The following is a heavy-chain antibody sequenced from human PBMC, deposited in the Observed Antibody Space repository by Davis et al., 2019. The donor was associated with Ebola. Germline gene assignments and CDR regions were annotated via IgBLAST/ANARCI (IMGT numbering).Heavy chain of an antibody. V-gene: IGHV3-23*01. CDR2: ISGSGGST. D-gene: IGHD1-26*01. CDR1: GFTFSSYA. J-gene: IGHJ4*02. CDR3: AKDLAHWVGEGVLDY. Sequence: PGGSLRLSCAASGFTFSSYAMSWVRQAPGKGLEWVSAISGSGGSTYYADSVKGRFTISRDNSKNTLYLQMNSLRAEDTAVYYCAKDLAHWVGEGVLDYWGQGTLVTVSS.